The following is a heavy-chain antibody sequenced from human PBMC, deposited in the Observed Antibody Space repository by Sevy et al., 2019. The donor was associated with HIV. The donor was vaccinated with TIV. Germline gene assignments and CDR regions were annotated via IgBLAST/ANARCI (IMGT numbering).Heavy chain of an antibody. CDR1: GFTFSSYG. J-gene: IGHJ6*02. CDR2: IWYDGSNK. Sequence: GGSLRLSCAASGFTFSSYGMHWVRQAPGKGLEWGAVIWYDGSNKYYEDSVKGRFTISRDNSKNTLYLQMNSLRAEDTAVYYCARHTDCSGGSCYVDYYYGMDVWGQGTTVTVSS. CDR3: ARHTDCSGGSCYVDYYYGMDV. V-gene: IGHV3-33*01. D-gene: IGHD2-15*01.